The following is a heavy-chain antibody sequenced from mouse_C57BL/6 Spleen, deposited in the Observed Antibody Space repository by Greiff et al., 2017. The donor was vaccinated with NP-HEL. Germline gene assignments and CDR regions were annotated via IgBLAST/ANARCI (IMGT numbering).Heavy chain of an antibody. Sequence: DVKLVESGGGLVKPGGSLKLSCAASGFTFSDYGMHWVRQAPEKGLEWVAYISSGSSTIYYADTVKGRVTISRDNAKNTLFLQMTSLRSEDTAMYYCARRDSSGWAYWGQGTLVTVSA. D-gene: IGHD3-2*02. V-gene: IGHV5-17*01. J-gene: IGHJ3*01. CDR1: GFTFSDYG. CDR3: ARRDSSGWAY. CDR2: ISSGSSTI.